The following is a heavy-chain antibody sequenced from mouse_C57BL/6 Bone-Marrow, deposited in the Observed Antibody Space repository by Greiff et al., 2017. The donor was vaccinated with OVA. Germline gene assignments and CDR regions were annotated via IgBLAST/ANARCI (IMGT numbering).Heavy chain of an antibody. J-gene: IGHJ3*01. CDR1: GYTFTSYG. D-gene: IGHD1-1*01. Sequence: QVQLKESGAELARPGASVKLSCKASGYTFTSYGISWVKQRTGQGLEWIGEIYPRSGNTYYNEKFKGKATLTADKSSSTAYMELRSLTSEDSAVYFCASFYYYGSRRFAYWGQGTLVTVSA. CDR3: ASFYYYGSRRFAY. CDR2: IYPRSGNT. V-gene: IGHV1-81*01.